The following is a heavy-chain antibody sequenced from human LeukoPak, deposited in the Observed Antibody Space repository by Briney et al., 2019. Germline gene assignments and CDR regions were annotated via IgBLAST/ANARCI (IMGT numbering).Heavy chain of an antibody. J-gene: IGHJ4*02. V-gene: IGHV3-53*01. CDR2: IYNDGST. CDR3: ARSGGVITVAPFDC. D-gene: IGHD4-23*01. CDR1: GFTVSSKY. Sequence: PGGSLRLSCAISGFTVSSKYMSWVRQAPGKGLEWVSVIYNDGSTYYADSVKGRFTISRDNSKNTLFLQMNSLRVDDTAVYYCARSGGVITVAPFDCWGQGSLVTDSS.